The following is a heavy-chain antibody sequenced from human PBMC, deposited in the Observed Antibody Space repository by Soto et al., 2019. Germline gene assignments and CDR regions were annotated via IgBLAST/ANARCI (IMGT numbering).Heavy chain of an antibody. Sequence: QLQVQESGPGLVKPSETLSLTCTVSGGSISSSSYYWGWIRPPPVKGLELIGSLYYSGWTHYNPSRESRVTISLGTSRTHCALKLSSMSSADTAVYYCVGSGRWESPQDYWGQGTLVTVSS. CDR1: GGSISSSSYY. CDR3: VGSGRWESPQDY. V-gene: IGHV4-39*02. CDR2: LYYSGWT. J-gene: IGHJ4*02. D-gene: IGHD1-26*01.